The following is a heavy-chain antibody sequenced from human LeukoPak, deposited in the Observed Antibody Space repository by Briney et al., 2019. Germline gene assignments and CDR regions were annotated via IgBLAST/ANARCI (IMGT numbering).Heavy chain of an antibody. CDR3: ARDHSSSCPDDY. D-gene: IGHD6-13*01. CDR2: INPSGGST. V-gene: IGHV1-46*01. J-gene: IGHJ4*02. CDR1: GYTFTSYY. Sequence: ASVTVSCKASGYTFTSYYMHWVRQAPGQGREWMGIINPSGGSTSYAQKFQGRVTMTRDTSTNTVYMELSSLRSEDTAVYYCARDHSSSCPDDYWGQGTLVTVSS.